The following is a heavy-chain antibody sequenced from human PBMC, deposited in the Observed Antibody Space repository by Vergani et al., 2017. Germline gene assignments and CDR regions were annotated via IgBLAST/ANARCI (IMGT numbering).Heavy chain of an antibody. D-gene: IGHD3-22*01. CDR2: IKSKTDGGTT. V-gene: IGHV3-15*01. CDR3: ARDLGSYYYDSSGYYGGFDY. J-gene: IGHJ4*02. CDR1: GFTFSNAW. Sequence: EVQLVESGGGLVKPGGSLRLSCAASGFTFSNAWMSWVRQAPGKGLEWVGRIKSKTDGGTTDYAAPVKGRFTISRDDSKNTLYLQMNSLKTEDTAVYYCARDLGSYYYDSSGYYGGFDYWGQGTLVTVSS.